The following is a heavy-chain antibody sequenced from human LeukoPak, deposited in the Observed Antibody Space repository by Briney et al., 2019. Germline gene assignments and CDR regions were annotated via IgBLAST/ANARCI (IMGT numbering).Heavy chain of an antibody. V-gene: IGHV3-49*04. J-gene: IGHJ4*02. CDR1: GFTLGDYA. Sequence: PGRSLRLSCTASGFTLGDYAMSWVRQAPGKGLEWVGFIRSKAYGGTTEYAASVKGRFTISRDDSKSIAYLQMNSLKTEDTAVYYCTRVYGDYRRHYFDYWGQGTLVTVSS. D-gene: IGHD4-17*01. CDR2: IRSKAYGGTT. CDR3: TRVYGDYRRHYFDY.